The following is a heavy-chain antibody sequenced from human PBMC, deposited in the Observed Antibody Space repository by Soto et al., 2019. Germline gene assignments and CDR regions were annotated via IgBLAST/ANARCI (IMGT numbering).Heavy chain of an antibody. J-gene: IGHJ4*02. CDR2: IMPIFGSA. Sequence: SVKVSCKASGGTFSRNTVSWVRQAPGQGLEWMGGIMPIFGSANYAQKFRGRVTITADENTRTVYMEMSSLRSEDTARYFCVSWVSVHFDYWGPGTLVTVSS. D-gene: IGHD2-8*01. CDR3: VSWVSVHFDY. V-gene: IGHV1-69*13. CDR1: GGTFSRNT.